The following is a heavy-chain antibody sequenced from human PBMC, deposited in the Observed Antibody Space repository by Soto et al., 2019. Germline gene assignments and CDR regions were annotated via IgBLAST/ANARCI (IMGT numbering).Heavy chain of an antibody. CDR3: AQDGRIVATIN. CDR2: ISGSGGST. V-gene: IGHV3-23*01. Sequence: PGGSLRLSCAASGFTFSSYAMSWVRQAPGKGLEWVSAISGSGGSTYSADSVKGRFTISRDNSKNTLYLKMNSLRAEDTAVYYCAQDGRIVATINWGQGTLVPVSS. CDR1: GFTFSSYA. J-gene: IGHJ4*02. D-gene: IGHD5-12*01.